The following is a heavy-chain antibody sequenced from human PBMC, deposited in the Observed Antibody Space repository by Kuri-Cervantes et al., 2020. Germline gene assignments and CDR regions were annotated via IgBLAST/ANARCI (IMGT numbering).Heavy chain of an antibody. CDR1: GFTFSNAW. CDR2: ISSSSSTI. CDR3: AKDLGLPGATVFDH. V-gene: IGHV3-48*01. J-gene: IGHJ4*02. D-gene: IGHD2-2*01. Sequence: GESLKISCAASGFTFSNAWMSWVRQAPGKGLEWVSYISSSSSTIYYADSVKGRFTISRDNAKNSLYLQMNSLRAEDTAVYYCAKDLGLPGATVFDHWGQGTLVTVSS.